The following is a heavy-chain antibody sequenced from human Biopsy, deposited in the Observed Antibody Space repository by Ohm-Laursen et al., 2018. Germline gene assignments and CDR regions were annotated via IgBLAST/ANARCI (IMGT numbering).Heavy chain of an antibody. CDR1: GYIFTSFG. V-gene: IGHV1-18*01. CDR2: VSTYNGNT. J-gene: IGHJ4*02. Sequence: ASVKVSYKGSGYIFTSFGVSWVRQAPGHGLEWMGWVSTYNGNTEYEQKFQGRVTMTTDTSANTAYMELRSLRSDDTAVYFCARVREGGLLDYWGQGILVTVSS. D-gene: IGHD3-16*01. CDR3: ARVREGGLLDY.